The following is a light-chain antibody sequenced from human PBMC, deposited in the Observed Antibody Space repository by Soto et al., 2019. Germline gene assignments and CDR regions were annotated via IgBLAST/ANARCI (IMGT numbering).Light chain of an antibody. CDR1: SSDVGSYNF. Sequence: QSVLTQPASASGSPGQSITISCTGTSSDVGSYNFVSWYQQHPGKAPKFIIYEGSKRSSGVSNRFSGSKSDNTASLTISGLQAEDEADYYCCSYAGSSTVVFGGGTKLTVL. CDR2: EGS. J-gene: IGLJ2*01. V-gene: IGLV2-23*01. CDR3: CSYAGSSTVV.